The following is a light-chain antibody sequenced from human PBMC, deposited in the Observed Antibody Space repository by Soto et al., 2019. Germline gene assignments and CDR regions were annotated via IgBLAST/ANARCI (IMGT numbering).Light chain of an antibody. J-gene: IGLJ2*01. CDR2: EVT. V-gene: IGLV2-8*01. CDR1: SSDDGGYNY. Sequence: QSALTQPPSASGSLGQSVPISCTGTSSDDGGYNYVSWHQQHPGKAPKVMIYEVTKRPPGVPDRFSGSKSGNTASLTVSGLQAEYEADYYCSSFAGGGNPVLLGGGAKLTVL. CDR3: SSFAGGGNPVL.